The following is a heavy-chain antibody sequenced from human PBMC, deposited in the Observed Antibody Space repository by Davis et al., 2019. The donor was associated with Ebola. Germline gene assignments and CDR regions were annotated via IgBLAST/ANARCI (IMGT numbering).Heavy chain of an antibody. CDR3: ARDRRWLQSGVWFDP. Sequence: GGSLRLSCAASGFTFSSYAMHWVRQAPGKGLEWVAVISYDGSNKYYADSVKGRFTISRDNSKNTLYLQMNSLRAEDTAVYYCARDRRWLQSGVWFDPWGQGTLVIVSS. CDR2: ISYDGSNK. D-gene: IGHD5-24*01. J-gene: IGHJ5*02. V-gene: IGHV3-30-3*01. CDR1: GFTFSSYA.